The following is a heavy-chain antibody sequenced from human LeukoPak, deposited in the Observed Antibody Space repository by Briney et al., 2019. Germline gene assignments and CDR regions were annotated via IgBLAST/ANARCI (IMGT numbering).Heavy chain of an antibody. CDR2: ISSSSSYI. CDR1: GFTFSSYS. V-gene: IGHV3-21*01. CDR3: ARAFSHYADY. Sequence: GGSLRLSCAASGFTFSSYSMNWVRQAPGKGLEWVSSISSSSSYIYYADSVKGRFTISRDNDKNSLYLQMNSLRPEAKAVYYCARAFSHYADYWGQGTLVTVSS. D-gene: IGHD4-17*01. J-gene: IGHJ4*02.